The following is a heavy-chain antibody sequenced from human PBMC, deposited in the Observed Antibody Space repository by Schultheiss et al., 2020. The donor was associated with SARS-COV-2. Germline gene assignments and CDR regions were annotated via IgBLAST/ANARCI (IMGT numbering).Heavy chain of an antibody. CDR3: ARDLSTNYYDSSGYWIFDI. CDR1: GYTFTGYY. J-gene: IGHJ3*02. Sequence: ASVKVSCKASGYTFTGYYMHWVRQAPGQGLEWMGWINPNSGGTNYAQKFQGRVTMTRDTSISTAYMELSRLRSDDTAVYYCARDLSTNYYDSSGYWIFDIWGQGTMVTVSS. CDR2: INPNSGGT. V-gene: IGHV1-2*02. D-gene: IGHD3-22*01.